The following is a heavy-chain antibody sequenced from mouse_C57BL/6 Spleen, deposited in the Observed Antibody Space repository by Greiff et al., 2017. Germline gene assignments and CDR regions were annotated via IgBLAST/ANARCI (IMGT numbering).Heavy chain of an antibody. V-gene: IGHV1-64*01. Sequence: QVQLQQPGAELVKPGASVKLSCKASGYTFTSYWLHWVKQRPGQGLEWIGMIHPTSGSTNYNEKFKGKATLTVDKSSSTAYMQLRSLTSEDDAVYYCASLGGDLDYWGQGTTLTVSS. J-gene: IGHJ2*01. CDR2: IHPTSGST. CDR3: ASLGGDLDY. D-gene: IGHD3-1*01. CDR1: GYTFTSYW.